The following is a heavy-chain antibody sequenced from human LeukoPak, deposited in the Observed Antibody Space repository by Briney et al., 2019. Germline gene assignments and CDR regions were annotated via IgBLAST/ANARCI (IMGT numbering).Heavy chain of an antibody. V-gene: IGHV3-48*03. CDR3: ARETGYSYNTVDY. Sequence: GGSLRLSCAASGFTFSSYEMNWVRQAPGKGLEWVSYISSSGGTIYYVDSVKGRFTISRDNAKNSLYLQMNSLRAEDTAVYYCARETGYSYNTVDYWGQGTLVTVSS. D-gene: IGHD5-18*01. J-gene: IGHJ4*02. CDR2: ISSSGGTI. CDR1: GFTFSSYE.